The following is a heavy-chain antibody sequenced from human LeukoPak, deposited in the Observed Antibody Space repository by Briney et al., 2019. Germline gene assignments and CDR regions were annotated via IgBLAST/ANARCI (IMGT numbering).Heavy chain of an antibody. CDR2: ISSSSSTI. CDR3: AREDGSGSYIPIPSAFDI. J-gene: IGHJ3*02. D-gene: IGHD3-10*01. V-gene: IGHV3-48*01. Sequence: GGSLRLSCAASGFTFSSYSMNWVRQAPGKGLEWVSYISSSSSTIYYADSVKGRFTISRDNAKNSLYLQMNSLRAEDTAVYYCAREDGSGSYIPIPSAFDIWGQGTMVTVSS. CDR1: GFTFSSYS.